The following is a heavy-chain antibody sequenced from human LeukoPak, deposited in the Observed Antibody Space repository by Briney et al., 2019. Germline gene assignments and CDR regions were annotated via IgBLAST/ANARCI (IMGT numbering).Heavy chain of an antibody. V-gene: IGHV4-59*01. Sequence: PSETLSLTCTVSGGSITGYYWAWIRQPPGKGLEWIGYIYYSGSTNYNPSLKSRVTISVDTSKNQFSLKLSSVTAADTAVYYCARDTGLVNFDYWGQGTLVTVSS. CDR3: ARDTGLVNFDY. CDR2: IYYSGST. CDR1: GGSITGYY. D-gene: IGHD6-6*01. J-gene: IGHJ4*02.